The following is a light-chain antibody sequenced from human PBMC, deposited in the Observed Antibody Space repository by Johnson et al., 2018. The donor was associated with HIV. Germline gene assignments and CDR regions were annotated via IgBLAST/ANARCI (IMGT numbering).Light chain of an antibody. CDR2: DNN. CDR3: GTWDSSLRAYV. CDR1: SSNIGNNY. V-gene: IGLV1-51*01. Sequence: SVLTQPPSVSAAPGQKVTISCSGRSSNIGNNYVSWYQQLPGTAAKLLIYDNNKRPSEIPDRFSGSKSGTSATLGITGPQTGDEADYYCGTWDSSLRAYVFGTGTKVTVL. J-gene: IGLJ1*01.